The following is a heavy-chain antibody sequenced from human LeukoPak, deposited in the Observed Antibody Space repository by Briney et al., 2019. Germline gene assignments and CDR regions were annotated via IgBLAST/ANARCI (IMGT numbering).Heavy chain of an antibody. Sequence: PSETLSLTCAVYGGSFSGYYWSWIRQPPGKGLEWIGEINHSGSTNYNPSLKSRVTLSVDRSKNQFSLKLSSVTAADTAVYYCARGSPFDPWGQGTLVTVSS. CDR2: INHSGST. CDR1: GGSFSGYY. J-gene: IGHJ5*02. V-gene: IGHV4-34*01. CDR3: ARGSPFDP.